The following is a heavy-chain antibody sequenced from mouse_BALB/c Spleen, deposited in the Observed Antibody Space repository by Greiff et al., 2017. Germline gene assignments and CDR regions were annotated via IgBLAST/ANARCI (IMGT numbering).Heavy chain of an antibody. CDR3: AQFPYYYGSS. J-gene: IGHJ4*01. D-gene: IGHD1-1*01. Sequence: VQLQQSGAELVRPGALVKLSCKASGFNIKDYYMHWVKQRPEQGLEWIGWIDPENGNTIYDPKFQGKASITADTSSNTAYLQLSSLTSEDTAVYYCAQFPYYYGSSWGQGTSVTVSS. CDR1: GFNIKDYY. CDR2: IDPENGNT. V-gene: IGHV14-1*02.